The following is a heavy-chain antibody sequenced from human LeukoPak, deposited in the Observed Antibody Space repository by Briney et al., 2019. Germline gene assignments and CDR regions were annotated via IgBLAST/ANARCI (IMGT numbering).Heavy chain of an antibody. CDR1: GFTFSSYW. CDR2: INQDGSEK. CDR3: AATLDPFDY. D-gene: IGHD3-16*02. V-gene: IGHV3-7*03. J-gene: IGHJ4*02. Sequence: GGSLRLSCAASGFTFSSYWMSWVRQAPGKGLEWVANINQDGSEKYYVDSVKGRFTISRDNAKNSLYLQMNSLKAEDTAVYYCAATLDPFDYWGQGTLVTVSS.